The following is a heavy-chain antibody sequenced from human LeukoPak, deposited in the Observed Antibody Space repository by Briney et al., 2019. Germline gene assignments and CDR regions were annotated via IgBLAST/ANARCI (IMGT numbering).Heavy chain of an antibody. CDR2: IYYSGST. V-gene: IGHV4-59*01. CDR1: GGSISTYF. CDR3: ARVMGGSGSYYAFDY. D-gene: IGHD3-10*01. Sequence: SETLSLTCTVSGGSISTYFWSWIRQPPGKGLEWIGYIYYSGSTNYNPSLKSRVTISVDTSKNQFSLKLSSVTAADTAVYYCARVMGGSGSYYAFDYWGQGTLVTVSS. J-gene: IGHJ4*02.